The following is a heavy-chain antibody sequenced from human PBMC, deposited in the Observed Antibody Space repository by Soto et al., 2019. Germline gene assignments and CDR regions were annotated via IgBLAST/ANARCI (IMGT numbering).Heavy chain of an antibody. V-gene: IGHV3-9*01. D-gene: IGHD4-17*01. J-gene: IGHJ4*02. CDR1: GYIFDEYA. Sequence: EVQLVESGGGLVQPGRSLRLSCAASGYIFDEYAMHWVRQAPGKGLEWVSSISWNSGNIGYADSVKGRFTISRDNAKNSLYLQMNSVRGEDTALYYCAKGASTTVFAFNDYWGPGTLVTVSS. CDR2: ISWNSGNI. CDR3: AKGASTTVFAFNDY.